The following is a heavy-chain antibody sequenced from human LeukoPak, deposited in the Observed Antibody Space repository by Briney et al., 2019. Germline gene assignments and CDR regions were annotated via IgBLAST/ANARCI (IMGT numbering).Heavy chain of an antibody. V-gene: IGHV1-2*02. CDR3: ARGGEGAATGFH. J-gene: IGHJ4*02. Sequence: SVKVSCKASGYTFTDYYIHWVRQAPGQGLEWMGWIIPNSGDTNYAQKFQGRVTMTRDTSITTAYMELTRLTSDDTAVYYCARGGEGAATGFHWGQGSLVTVSS. CDR2: IIPNSGDT. D-gene: IGHD1-1*01. CDR1: GYTFTDYY.